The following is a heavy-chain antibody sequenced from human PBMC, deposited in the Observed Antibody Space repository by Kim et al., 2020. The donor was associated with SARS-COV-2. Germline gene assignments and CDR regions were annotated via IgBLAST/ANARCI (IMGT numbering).Heavy chain of an antibody. V-gene: IGHV3-7*03. Sequence: WGSLRLSCTVSGFIFSNYWMTWVRQAPGKGLEWVASINQDGSEKYYVDSVKGRFTISRDNAKNSLYLQMNCLRAEDTAVYYCASGDENYYDSSGYYGYWG. CDR1: GFIFSNYW. CDR3: ASGDENYYDSSGYYGY. D-gene: IGHD3-22*01. J-gene: IGHJ4*01. CDR2: INQDGSEK.